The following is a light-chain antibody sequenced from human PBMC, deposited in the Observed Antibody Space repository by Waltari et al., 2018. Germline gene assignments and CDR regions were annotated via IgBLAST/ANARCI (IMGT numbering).Light chain of an antibody. Sequence: QQAEKGPRYLMNCNGDGSHNKGVGIPDRCSGSSSGAERYLTISSLQSEDEADYYCQTGGHGTWVFGGGTRLTVL. V-gene: IGLV4-69*01. J-gene: IGLJ3*02. CDR2: CNGDGSH. CDR3: QTGGHGTWV.